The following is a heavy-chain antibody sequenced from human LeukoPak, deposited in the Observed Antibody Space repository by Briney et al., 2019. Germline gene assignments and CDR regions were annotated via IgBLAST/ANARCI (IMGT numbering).Heavy chain of an antibody. V-gene: IGHV4-59*01. CDR2: IYYSGST. D-gene: IGHD6-6*01. Sequence: SETLSLTCTVSGGSISSYYWSWIRQPPGKGLEWIGYIYYSGSTNYNPSLKSRVTISVDTSKNQFSLKLSSVTAADTAVYYCARGIAARREIDYWGRGTLVTVSS. CDR1: GGSISSYY. J-gene: IGHJ4*02. CDR3: ARGIAARREIDY.